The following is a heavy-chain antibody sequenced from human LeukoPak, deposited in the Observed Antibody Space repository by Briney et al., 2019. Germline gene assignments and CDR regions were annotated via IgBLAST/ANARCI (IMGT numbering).Heavy chain of an antibody. V-gene: IGHV1-18*01. D-gene: IGHD1-1*01. CDR3: AREEDDPSPGGYYYYYYMDV. J-gene: IGHJ6*03. CDR2: ISAYNGNT. Sequence: GASVKVSCKASGYTFTSYGISWVRQAPGQGLEWMGWISAYNGNTNYAQKLQGRVTMTTDTSTSTAYMELGSLRSDDTAVYYCAREEDDPSPGGYYYYYYMDVWGKGTTVTVSS. CDR1: GYTFTSYG.